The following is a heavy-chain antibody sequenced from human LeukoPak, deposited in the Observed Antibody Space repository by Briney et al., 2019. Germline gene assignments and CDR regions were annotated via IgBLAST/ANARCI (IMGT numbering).Heavy chain of an antibody. Sequence: PSETLSLTCTVSGGSISSGSYYWSWIRQPAGKGLEWIGRIYTSGSTNYNPSLKSRVTISVDTSKNQFSLKLSSVTAADTAVYYCAGWGVSVIDYWGQGTLVTVSS. D-gene: IGHD2-8*01. J-gene: IGHJ4*02. CDR2: IYTSGST. CDR1: GGSISSGSYY. CDR3: AGWGVSVIDY. V-gene: IGHV4-61*02.